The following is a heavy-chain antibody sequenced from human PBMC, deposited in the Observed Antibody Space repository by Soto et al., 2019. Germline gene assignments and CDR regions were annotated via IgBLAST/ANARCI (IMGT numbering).Heavy chain of an antibody. J-gene: IGHJ6*03. Sequence: SETLSLTCAVYCGSFSGYYWSWIRQPPGKGLEWIGEINHSGSTNYNPSLKSRVTISVDTSKNQFSLKLSSVTAADTAVYYCARAGYSSSWANYYYYYMDVWGKGTTVTVSS. CDR1: CGSFSGYY. V-gene: IGHV4-34*01. CDR2: INHSGST. CDR3: ARAGYSSSWANYYYYYMDV. D-gene: IGHD6-13*01.